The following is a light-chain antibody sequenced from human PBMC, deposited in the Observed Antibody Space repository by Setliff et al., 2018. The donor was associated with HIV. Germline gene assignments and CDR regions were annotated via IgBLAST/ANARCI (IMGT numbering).Light chain of an antibody. CDR2: DNN. CDR3: AACDDTLNAPV. J-gene: IGLJ3*02. V-gene: IGLV1-44*01. CDR1: SSNIGSNT. Sequence: QSVLTQPPSASGTPGQRVTISCSGSSSNIGSNTVSWYQQIPGTAPKLLIYDNNQRPSGVPDRFSGSKSGTSASLAISGLQGDDEADYYCAACDDTLNAPVFGGGTKVTVL.